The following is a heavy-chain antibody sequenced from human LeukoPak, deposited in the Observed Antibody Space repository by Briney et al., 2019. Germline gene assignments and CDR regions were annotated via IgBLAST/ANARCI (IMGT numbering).Heavy chain of an antibody. CDR1: GFTFSSYW. Sequence: GGSLRLSCAASGFTFSSYWMSWLRQAPGKGLEWVANIQHDGSDQYYEDSVKGRFTISRDNAKDSLFLQMYSLRAEDTAVYFCARSFLMSFGELLSGGFDVWGQGAMVTVSS. J-gene: IGHJ3*01. CDR3: ARSFLMSFGELLSGGFDV. V-gene: IGHV3-7*01. D-gene: IGHD3-10*01. CDR2: IQHDGSDQ.